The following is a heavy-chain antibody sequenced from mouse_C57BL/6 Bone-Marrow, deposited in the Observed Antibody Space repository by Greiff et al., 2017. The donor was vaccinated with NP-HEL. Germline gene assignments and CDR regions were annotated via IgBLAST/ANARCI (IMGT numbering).Heavy chain of an antibody. CDR3: ARDRLGDFDY. CDR1: GYTFTSYW. J-gene: IGHJ2*01. D-gene: IGHD4-1*01. V-gene: IGHV1-59*01. CDR2: IDPSDSYT. Sequence: QVQLQQPGAELVRPGPSVKLSCKASGYTFTSYWMHWVKQRPGQGLEWIGVIDPSDSYTNYNQKFKGKATLTVDTSSSTAYMQRSSLTAEDSAVYYCARDRLGDFDYWGQGTTLTVSS.